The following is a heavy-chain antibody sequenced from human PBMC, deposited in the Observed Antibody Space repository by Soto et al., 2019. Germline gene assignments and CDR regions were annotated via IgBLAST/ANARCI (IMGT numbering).Heavy chain of an antibody. D-gene: IGHD6-19*01. CDR2: TRQDGGQE. V-gene: IGHV3-7*03. CDR1: GFTFSSYW. CDR3: ARYPNPTVAGLPFDL. J-gene: IGHJ4*02. Sequence: GGSLRLSCAASGFTFSSYWMSWVRQAPGKGLEWVAHTRQDGGQEYYVDSVKGRFTISRDNAKNSLYLQMNSLRVEDTAVYYCARYPNPTVAGLPFDLWGQGTLVTVSS.